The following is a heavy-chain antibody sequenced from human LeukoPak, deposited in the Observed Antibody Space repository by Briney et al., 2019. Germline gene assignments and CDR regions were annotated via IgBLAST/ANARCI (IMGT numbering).Heavy chain of an antibody. Sequence: PSETLSLTCAVYGGSFSDYYWNWIRQPPGKGLEWIGEINHSGSTNYNPSLKSRVTISVDTSNKQFSLKLSSVTAADTAVYYCARHSPSWGLRNFDYWGQGSLVTVSS. CDR3: ARHSPSWGLRNFDY. CDR2: INHSGST. J-gene: IGHJ4*02. D-gene: IGHD4-17*01. V-gene: IGHV4-34*01. CDR1: GGSFSDYY.